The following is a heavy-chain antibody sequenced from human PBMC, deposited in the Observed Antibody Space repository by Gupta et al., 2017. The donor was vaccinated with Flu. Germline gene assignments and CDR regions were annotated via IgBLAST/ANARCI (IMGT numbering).Heavy chain of an antibody. J-gene: IGHJ4*02. CDR3: VGVQIDGGYYFDN. Sequence: TFSDHHMQWVRQRPGKGLEWVAGIGAVGETCYLGSVKGRFTISRDNAKYFLLLHMQGLNAGDTGVYFCVGVQIDGGYYFDNCGQGTLVTVAS. D-gene: IGHD3-10*01. CDR1: TFSDHH. CDR2: IGAVGET. V-gene: IGHV3-13*01.